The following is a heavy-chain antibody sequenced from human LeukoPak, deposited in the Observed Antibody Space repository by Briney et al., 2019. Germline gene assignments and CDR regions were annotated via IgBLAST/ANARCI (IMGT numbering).Heavy chain of an antibody. CDR1: GFTFSSYE. CDR2: ISYDGSHK. V-gene: IGHV3-30*18. CDR3: AKDTRRYNYGSHFDY. J-gene: IGHJ4*02. Sequence: GGSLRLSCAASGFTFSSYEMNWVRQAPGKGLEWVAIISYDGSHKYYADSVKGRFTISRDNSKNTLFLQMNSLRAEDTAVYYCAKDTRRYNYGSHFDYWGQGTLVTVSS. D-gene: IGHD5-18*01.